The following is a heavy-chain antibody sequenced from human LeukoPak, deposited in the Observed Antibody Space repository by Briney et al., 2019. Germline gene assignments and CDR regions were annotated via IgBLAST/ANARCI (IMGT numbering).Heavy chain of an antibody. CDR1: GGTFSSYA. CDR3: ARDSSGYLKVTYYFDY. D-gene: IGHD5-12*01. V-gene: IGHV1-69*13. CDR2: IIPIFGTA. J-gene: IGHJ4*02. Sequence: SVKVSCKASGGTFSSYAISWVRQAPGQGLEWMGGIIPIFGTANYAQKFQGRVTITADESTSTAYMELSSLRSEDTAVYYCARDSSGYLKVTYYFDYWGQGTLVTVSS.